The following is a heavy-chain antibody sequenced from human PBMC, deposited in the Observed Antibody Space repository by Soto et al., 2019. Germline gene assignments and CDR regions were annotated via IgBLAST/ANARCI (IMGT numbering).Heavy chain of an antibody. J-gene: IGHJ4*02. CDR3: ARLPYSGYDKYFDY. CDR2: IDYSGST. Sequence: QLQLQESGPGLVKPSETLSLTCTVSGGSISSSSYYWGWIRQPPGKGLECIGSIDYSGSTYSNPSLKSRVTISGDTSKNQFYLKLSSVTAADTAVYYCARLPYSGYDKYFDYWGQGTLVNVSS. D-gene: IGHD5-12*01. V-gene: IGHV4-39*01. CDR1: GGSISSSSYY.